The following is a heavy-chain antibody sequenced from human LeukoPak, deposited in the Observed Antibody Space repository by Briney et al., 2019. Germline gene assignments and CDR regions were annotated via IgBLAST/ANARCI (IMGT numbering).Heavy chain of an antibody. V-gene: IGHV4-59*01. CDR1: GDSFSSYH. Sequence: PSETLSLTCTVSGDSFSSYHWSWLRQPPGKGLEWIGYISSGGRTSYNPSLQSRVTISVDTSKNQFSLKLSSVTAAGTAVYYCARVGRGDHTWGSYYCDHWGQGTLVSVSS. D-gene: IGHD3-16*01. CDR2: ISSGGRT. J-gene: IGHJ4*02. CDR3: ARVGRGDHTWGSYYCDH.